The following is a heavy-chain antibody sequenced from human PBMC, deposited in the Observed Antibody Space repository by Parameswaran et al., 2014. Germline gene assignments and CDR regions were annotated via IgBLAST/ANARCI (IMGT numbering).Heavy chain of an antibody. Sequence: SETLSLTCAVYGGSFSGYYWSWIRQPPGKGLEWIGEINHSGSTNYNPSLKSRVTISVDTSKNQFSLKLSSVTAADTAVYYCARDPAAAGYYYYYGMDVWGQGTTVTVSS. CDR1: GGSFSGYY. V-gene: IGHV4-34*01. CDR2: INHSGST. D-gene: IGHD6-13*01. CDR3: ARDPAAAGYYYYYGMDV. J-gene: IGHJ6*02.